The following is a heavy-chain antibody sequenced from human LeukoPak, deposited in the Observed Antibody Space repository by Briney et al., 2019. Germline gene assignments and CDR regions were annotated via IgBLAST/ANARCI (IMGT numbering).Heavy chain of an antibody. J-gene: IGHJ4*02. CDR1: GGSISSSTYY. Sequence: SETLSLTCTVSGGSISSSTYYWGWIRQPPGKGLEWIGSIFYSGRTYYNPSLKSRVTMSVDMSKNQFSLKLSSVTAADTAVYYCTSRKHYYDILTGYDYWGQGTLVTVSS. V-gene: IGHV4-39*07. D-gene: IGHD3-9*01. CDR2: IFYSGRT. CDR3: TSRKHYYDILTGYDY.